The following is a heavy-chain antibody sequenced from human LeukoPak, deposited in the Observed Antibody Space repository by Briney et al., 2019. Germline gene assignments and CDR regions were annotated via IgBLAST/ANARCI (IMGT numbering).Heavy chain of an antibody. Sequence: PSETLSLTCTVSGYSISSGYYWGWIRQPPGKGLEWIGSIYHSGSTYYNPSLKSRVTISVDTSKNQLSLKLSSVTAADTAVYFCGRGGDAHKGGNYWGQGTLVTVSS. D-gene: IGHD5-24*01. CDR1: GYSISSGYY. J-gene: IGHJ4*02. V-gene: IGHV4-38-2*02. CDR3: GRGGDAHKGGNY. CDR2: IYHSGST.